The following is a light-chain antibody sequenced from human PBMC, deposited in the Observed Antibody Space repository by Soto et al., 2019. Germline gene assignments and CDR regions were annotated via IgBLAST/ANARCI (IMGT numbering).Light chain of an antibody. Sequence: DIVMTQSPATLSVSPGERATLSCRASQSVSSNLAWYQHKPGQAPRLLIFGASTRATGIPARFSGSGSGTEFTLTISSLQSEDFAVYYCQHYKNWPPWTFCQGTKVEIK. CDR2: GAS. CDR3: QHYKNWPPWT. CDR1: QSVSSN. J-gene: IGKJ1*01. V-gene: IGKV3-15*01.